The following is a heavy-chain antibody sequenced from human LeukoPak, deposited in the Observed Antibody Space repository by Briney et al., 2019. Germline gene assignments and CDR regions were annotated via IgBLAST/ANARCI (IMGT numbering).Heavy chain of an antibody. CDR1: GGSFSGYY. CDR2: INHSGST. D-gene: IGHD4-17*01. V-gene: IGHV4-34*01. J-gene: IGHJ3*02. CDR3: AILELMTTVATQAFDI. Sequence: SETLSLTCAVYGGSFSGYYWSWIRQPPGKGLEWIGEINHSGSTNYNPSLKSRVTISVDTSKNQFSLKLSSVTAADTAVYYCAILELMTTVATQAFDIWGQGTMVTVSS.